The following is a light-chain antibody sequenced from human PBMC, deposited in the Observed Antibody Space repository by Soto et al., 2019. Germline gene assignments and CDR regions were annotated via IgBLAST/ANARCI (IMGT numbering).Light chain of an antibody. V-gene: IGKV1-5*03. CDR2: KAS. CDR3: QQYNTYWT. CDR1: QSISWW. Sequence: DIQMTQSPSTLSASVGDRVTITCRASQSISWWLAWYQQKPGKAPKPLIYKASTLGSGVPSRFSGSGSGTEFTLTISSLQPDDFATYYCQQYNTYWTFGQGTRVEIK. J-gene: IGKJ1*01.